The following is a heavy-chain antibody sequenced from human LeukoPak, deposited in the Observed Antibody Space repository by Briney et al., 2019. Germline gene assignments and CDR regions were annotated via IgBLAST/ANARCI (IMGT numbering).Heavy chain of an antibody. CDR3: ARGKTSQNIVTRKTYNWFDP. D-gene: IGHD2/OR15-2a*01. J-gene: IGHJ5*02. V-gene: IGHV3-66*01. CDR1: GFTVSSNY. CDR2: IYSGGST. Sequence: GGSLRLSCAASGFTVSSNYMNWVRQAPGKGLEWVSVIYSGGSTYYADSVKGRFTISRDNSKNTLYLQMNSLRAEDTAVYYCARGKTSQNIVTRKTYNWFDPWGQGTLVTVSS.